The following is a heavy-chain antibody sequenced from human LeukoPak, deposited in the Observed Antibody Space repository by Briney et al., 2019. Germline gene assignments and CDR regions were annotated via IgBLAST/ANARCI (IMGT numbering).Heavy chain of an antibody. CDR3: VSSYYDTSGYYN. CDR2: INSDGSST. D-gene: IGHD3-22*01. CDR1: GFTFSSYW. V-gene: IGHV3-74*01. Sequence: GGSLRLSCAASGFTFSSYWMHWVRQAPGKGLVWVSRINSDGSSTSYADSVKGRFTISRDNAKNTLYLQMNSLRAEDTAVYYCVSSYYDTSGYYNWGQGTLVTVSS. J-gene: IGHJ4*02.